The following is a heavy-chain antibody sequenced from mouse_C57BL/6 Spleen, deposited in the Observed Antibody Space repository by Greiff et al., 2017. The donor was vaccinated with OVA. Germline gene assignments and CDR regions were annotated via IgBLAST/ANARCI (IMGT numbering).Heavy chain of an antibody. CDR1: GYAFSSYW. CDR2: IYPGDGDT. D-gene: IGHD1-1*01. CDR3: ARRDYGSPRAMDY. V-gene: IGHV1-80*01. J-gene: IGHJ4*01. Sequence: LQESGAELVKPGASVKISCKASGYAFSSYWMNWVKQRPGKGLEWIGQIYPGDGDTNYNGKFKGKATLTADKSSSTAYMQLSSLTSEDSAVYFCARRDYGSPRAMDYWGQGTSVTVSS.